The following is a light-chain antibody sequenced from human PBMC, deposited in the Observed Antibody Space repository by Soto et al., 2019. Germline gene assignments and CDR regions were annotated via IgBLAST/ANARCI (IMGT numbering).Light chain of an antibody. V-gene: IGKV3-20*01. CDR3: QQYGESRGT. CDR1: QSVNKNY. Sequence: EMVFTQSPGTLSWSPGTRVTLSCRASQSVNKNYLAWYQQKPGQGARLFIYAESSRATEIPDKFSSSGSGKYFTVTIDRVEPEDVAVYCLQQYGESRGTFGQETKAEIK. J-gene: IGKJ1*01. CDR2: AES.